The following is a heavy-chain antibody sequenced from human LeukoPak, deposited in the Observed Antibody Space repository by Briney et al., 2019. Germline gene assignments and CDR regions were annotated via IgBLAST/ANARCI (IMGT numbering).Heavy chain of an antibody. CDR3: ARGIVVVIIYYFDY. D-gene: IGHD3-22*01. CDR1: GFTFSSYA. V-gene: IGHV3-23*01. CDR2: IRGSGGST. Sequence: GGSLRLSCAASGFTFSSYAMSWVRQAPGKGLEWVSAIRGSGGSTYYADSVKGRFTISRDNSKNTLYLQMNSLRAEDTAVYYCARGIVVVIIYYFDYWGQGTLVTVSS. J-gene: IGHJ4*02.